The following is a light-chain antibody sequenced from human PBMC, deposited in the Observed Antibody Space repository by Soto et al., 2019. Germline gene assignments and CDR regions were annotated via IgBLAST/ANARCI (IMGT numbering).Light chain of an antibody. CDR2: DVY. Sequence: QSALTQPASVSGSPGQSITISCTGTSSDVGGYSVVSWYHQHPGKSPKLIIYDVYKRPSGVSNRFSGSKSGNTASLTISGLQAEVEGDYYCHSYAHPYRFVFGTGTKLTVL. CDR3: HSYAHPYRFV. V-gene: IGLV2-23*02. CDR1: SSDVGGYSV. J-gene: IGLJ1*01.